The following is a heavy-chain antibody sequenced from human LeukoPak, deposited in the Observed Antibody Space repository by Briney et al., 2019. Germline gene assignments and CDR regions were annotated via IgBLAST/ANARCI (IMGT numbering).Heavy chain of an antibody. CDR3: ASGRSGYEAQ. V-gene: IGHV3-66*01. D-gene: IGHD3-22*01. Sequence: GGSLRLSCAASGFTFSNYAMNWVRQAPGKGLEWVSVIYSGGSTYYADSVKGRFTISRDNSKNTLYLQMNSLRAEDTAVYYCASGRSGYEAQWGQGTLVTVSS. J-gene: IGHJ4*02. CDR2: IYSGGST. CDR1: GFTFSNYA.